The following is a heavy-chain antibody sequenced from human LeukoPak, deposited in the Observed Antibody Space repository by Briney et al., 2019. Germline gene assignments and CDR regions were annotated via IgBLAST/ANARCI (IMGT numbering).Heavy chain of an antibody. CDR2: ISSTSSTI. Sequence: GGSLRLSCAASGFIFSTYSMNWVRQAPGKGLEWVSYISSTSSTIYYADSVKGRFTISRDNAKNSLYLQMNSLRDGDTAVYYCAKTRTGYYGMDVWGQGTTVTVSS. CDR1: GFIFSTYS. D-gene: IGHD3-10*01. V-gene: IGHV3-48*02. CDR3: AKTRTGYYGMDV. J-gene: IGHJ6*02.